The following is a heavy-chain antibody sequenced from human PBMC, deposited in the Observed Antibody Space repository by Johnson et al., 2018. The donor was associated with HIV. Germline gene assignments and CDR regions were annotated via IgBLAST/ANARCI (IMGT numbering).Heavy chain of an antibody. J-gene: IGHJ3*02. CDR1: QFIFSNYY. CDR3: ARVIGYDSSGKAFDI. D-gene: IGHD3-22*01. Sequence: VQLVESGGGLAKPAWSPRLSCAASQFIFSNYYMNCVRQAPGNGLELVGQLNPNGDSTSLIDSGKDRFNSSRDNAKNTLYLQMNSLRAEDTALYYCARVIGYDSSGKAFDIWGRGTMVTVSS. V-gene: IGHV3-25*03. CDR2: LNPNGDST.